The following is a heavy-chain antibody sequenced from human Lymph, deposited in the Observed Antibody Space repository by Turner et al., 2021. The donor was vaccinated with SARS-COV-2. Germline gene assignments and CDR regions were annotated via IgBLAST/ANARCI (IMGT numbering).Heavy chain of an antibody. Sequence: QVQLVESGGGVVQPGRSLRLSCAASGFTFSTYAIHWVRQAPGKGREWVAVISYDGFNKYYSDSVKGQFTISRDNSKNTLYLQMSSLRAEDTAVYYCAGGSGSYLSAFDIWGQGTMVTVSS. D-gene: IGHD1-26*01. CDR1: GFTFSTYA. J-gene: IGHJ3*02. V-gene: IGHV3-30*04. CDR2: ISYDGFNK. CDR3: AGGSGSYLSAFDI.